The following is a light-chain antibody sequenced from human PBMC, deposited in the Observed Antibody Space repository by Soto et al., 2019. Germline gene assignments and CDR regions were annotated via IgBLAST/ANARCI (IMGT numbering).Light chain of an antibody. CDR2: NDR. V-gene: IGLV3-21*02. CDR3: QVWYSSSLHVV. J-gene: IGLJ2*01. CDR1: DTGVKR. Sequence: SYELTQAPSVSVAPGQTAWVTCWGDDTGVKRVHWYQQRPGQAPVLVVYNDRDRPSGIPERFSGSNSGNTATLTISRVEGGDEADYYCQVWYSSSLHVVVGGGTKLTVL.